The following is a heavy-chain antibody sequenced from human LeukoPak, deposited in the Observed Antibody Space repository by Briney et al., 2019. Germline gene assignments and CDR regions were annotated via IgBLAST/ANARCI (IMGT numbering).Heavy chain of an antibody. J-gene: IGHJ4*02. V-gene: IGHV3-74*01. Sequence: PGGSLRLSCAASGFTLDDYGMTWVRQAPGKGLEWVSRINSDGSSTSYADSVKGRFTISRDNAKNTLYLQMNSLRAEDTAVYYCARGRWLQFFDYWGQGTLVTVSS. CDR1: GFTLDDYG. CDR2: INSDGSST. D-gene: IGHD5-24*01. CDR3: ARGRWLQFFDY.